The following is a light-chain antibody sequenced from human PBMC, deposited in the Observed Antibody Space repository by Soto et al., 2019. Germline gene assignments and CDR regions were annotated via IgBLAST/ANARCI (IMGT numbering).Light chain of an antibody. Sequence: EIVMTQSPATLSVSPGETATLSCRASQSVSFHLAWYQQKPGQGPRLLIYGAFTGATGIPARFSGSGSGTDFTLTISSLQSEDFAVYYCQQYKTWPPLTFGGGTKVEIK. CDR3: QQYKTWPPLT. J-gene: IGKJ4*01. CDR1: QSVSFH. CDR2: GAF. V-gene: IGKV3-15*01.